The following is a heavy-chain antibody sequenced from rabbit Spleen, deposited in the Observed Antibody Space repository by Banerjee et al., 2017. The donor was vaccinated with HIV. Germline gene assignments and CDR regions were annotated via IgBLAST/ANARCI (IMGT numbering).Heavy chain of an antibody. V-gene: IGHV1S40*01. Sequence: QSLEEAGGGLVKNGESLTIPCTASGIYFSSSYYMCWFRQAAGKGREWISFIYTTSSGIWDASGANGRSTFTKSSTTTVTLQMTSLTAADTASYCGARGTNKAGYGYDLWGPGTLVTVS. CDR2: IYTTSSGI. CDR1: GIYFSSSYY. D-gene: IGHD6-1*01. J-gene: IGHJ4*01. CDR3: ARGTNKAGYGYDL.